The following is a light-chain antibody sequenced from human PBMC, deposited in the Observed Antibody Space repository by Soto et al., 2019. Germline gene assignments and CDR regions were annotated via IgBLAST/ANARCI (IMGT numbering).Light chain of an antibody. CDR1: SSNIGAGYD. CDR3: QSYDSSLSGWV. CDR2: GNS. Sequence: QSVLTQPPSVSGAPGQRVTISCTGSSSNIGAGYDVHWYQQLPGTAPKLLIYGNSNRPSGVPDRFSGSKSGTSASLAITGLKAEYGADYYCQSYDSSLSGWVFGGGTKVTVL. V-gene: IGLV1-40*01. J-gene: IGLJ3*02.